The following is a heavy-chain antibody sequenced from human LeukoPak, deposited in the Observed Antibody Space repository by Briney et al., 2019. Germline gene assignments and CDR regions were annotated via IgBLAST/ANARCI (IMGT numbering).Heavy chain of an antibody. CDR2: IYYSGST. J-gene: IGHJ6*02. CDR1: GGSISSYY. D-gene: IGHD6-19*01. Sequence: SETLSLTCTVSGGSISSYYWSWIRQPPGKGLEWIGDIYYSGSTNYNPSLKSRVTISVDKSKNQFSLKLSSVTAADTAVYYCARDVRIAVAGTVYYYGMDVWGQGTTVTVSS. V-gene: IGHV4-59*12. CDR3: ARDVRIAVAGTVYYYGMDV.